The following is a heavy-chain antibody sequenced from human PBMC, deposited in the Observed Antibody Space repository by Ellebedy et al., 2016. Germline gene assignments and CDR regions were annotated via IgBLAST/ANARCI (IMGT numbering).Heavy chain of an antibody. V-gene: IGHV3-33*01. CDR3: ARDGAKREIDY. D-gene: IGHD1-26*01. CDR1: GFTFPSYG. CDR2: SRPEGRDH. Sequence: GESLKISCATSGFTFPSYGLHWVRQAPGKGLEWVGMSRPEGRDHFYADSVKGRITFSRDNSKNTVYLELTSLRAEDTAVYYCARDGAKREIDYWGQGTLVTVSS. J-gene: IGHJ4*02.